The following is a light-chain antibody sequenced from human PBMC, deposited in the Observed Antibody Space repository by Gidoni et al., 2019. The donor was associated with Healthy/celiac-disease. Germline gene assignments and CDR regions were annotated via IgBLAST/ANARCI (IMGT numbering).Light chain of an antibody. Sequence: QAALTQPASVSGSPGQSITTPCTGTSSDVGGYNHVSWYQQHPVKAPKLMIYDVSNRPSGVSNRFSGSKSGNTASLTISGLLAEDESDYYCSSYTSSSTLVFGGGTILTVL. V-gene: IGLV2-14*01. J-gene: IGLJ2*01. CDR2: DVS. CDR1: SSDVGGYNH. CDR3: SSYTSSSTLV.